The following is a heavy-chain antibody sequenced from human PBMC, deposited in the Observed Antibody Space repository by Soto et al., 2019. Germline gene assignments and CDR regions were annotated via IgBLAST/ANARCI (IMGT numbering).Heavy chain of an antibody. CDR1: GFTFSGSA. J-gene: IGHJ6*02. Sequence: GGSLRLSCAASGFTFSGSAMHWVRQASGKGLEWVGRIRSKANSYATAYAASVKGRFTISRDDSKNTAYLQMNSLKTEDTAVYYCTRGGNHPLPAYYYGMDVWGQGTTVTVSS. CDR3: TRGGNHPLPAYYYGMDV. CDR2: IRSKANSYAT. V-gene: IGHV3-73*01.